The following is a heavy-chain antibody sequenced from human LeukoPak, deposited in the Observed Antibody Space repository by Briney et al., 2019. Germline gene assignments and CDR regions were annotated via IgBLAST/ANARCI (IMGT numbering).Heavy chain of an antibody. J-gene: IGHJ4*02. CDR1: GYTFSIYN. CDR3: AREGVAGTGLDY. Sequence: ASVKVSCKASGYTFSIYNMHWGRQAPGQGLEWMGIINPSGGTSYAQKLQGRITMTRDTSTSTLLMELSSLRSEDTAVYYCAREGVAGTGLDYWGQGTLVTVSS. CDR2: INPSGGT. V-gene: IGHV1-46*01. D-gene: IGHD6-13*01.